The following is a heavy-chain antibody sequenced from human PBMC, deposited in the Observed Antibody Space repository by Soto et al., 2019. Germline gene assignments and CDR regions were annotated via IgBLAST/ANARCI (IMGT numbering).Heavy chain of an antibody. V-gene: IGHV1-69*13. CDR1: GGTFSSYA. D-gene: IGHD5-12*01. Sequence: GASVKVSCKASGGTFSSYAISWVRQAPGQGLEWLGGIIPSFGKGNYQQNFQGRLTITADESTSTVYMELSGLTSGDAAVYYCARERGGYNRGDFEFWGQGTLATVSS. CDR2: IIPSFGKG. J-gene: IGHJ4*02. CDR3: ARERGGYNRGDFEF.